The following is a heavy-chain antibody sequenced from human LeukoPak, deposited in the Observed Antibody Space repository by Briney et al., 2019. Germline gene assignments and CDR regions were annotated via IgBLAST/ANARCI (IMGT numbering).Heavy chain of an antibody. Sequence: ASVKVSCKASGYTFTSYYMHWVRQAPGQGLEWMGWINPNSGGTNYAQKFQGRVTMTRDTSISTAYMELSRLRSDDTAVYYCARALYYYDSSGYYDYWGQGTLVTVSS. CDR2: INPNSGGT. CDR1: GYTFTSYY. D-gene: IGHD3-22*01. V-gene: IGHV1-2*02. J-gene: IGHJ4*02. CDR3: ARALYYYDSSGYYDY.